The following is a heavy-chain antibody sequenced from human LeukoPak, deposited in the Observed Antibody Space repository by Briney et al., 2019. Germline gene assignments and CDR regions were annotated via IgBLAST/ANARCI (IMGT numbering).Heavy chain of an antibody. V-gene: IGHV1-18*01. D-gene: IGHD3-22*01. Sequence: ASVTVSCKASGYTFTSYGISWVRQAPGQGREWMGWISAYNGNTNYAQKLQGRLTMTTDTSTSTAYMELRSLRSDDTAVYYCARGATYYYDSSGYYYPRGYFDYWGQGTLVTVSS. J-gene: IGHJ4*02. CDR1: GYTFTSYG. CDR2: ISAYNGNT. CDR3: ARGATYYYDSSGYYYPRGYFDY.